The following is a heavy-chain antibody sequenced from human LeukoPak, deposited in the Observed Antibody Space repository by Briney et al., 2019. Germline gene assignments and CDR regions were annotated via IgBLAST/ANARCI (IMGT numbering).Heavy chain of an antibody. CDR1: GYSINSGYC. Sequence: PSETLSLTCAVSGYSINSGYCWGWIRQPPGKGLEWIRCIDHSGSAHYNPSLKNRVTISVDTSKNEFSLKLSSVTATDTAVYYCARVPHSVEGSMKAVFIHYFDYWGQGSLVTVSS. CDR2: IDHSGSA. V-gene: IGHV4-38-2*01. J-gene: IGHJ4*02. D-gene: IGHD3-22*01. CDR3: ARVPHSVEGSMKAVFIHYFDY.